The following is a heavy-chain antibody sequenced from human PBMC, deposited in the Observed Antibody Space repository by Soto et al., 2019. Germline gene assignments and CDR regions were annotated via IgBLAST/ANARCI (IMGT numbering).Heavy chain of an antibody. D-gene: IGHD6-19*01. CDR2: FDPEDGET. CDR3: ATVNSSGWWGYYYGMDA. CDR1: GYTLTELS. V-gene: IGHV1-24*01. J-gene: IGHJ6*02. Sequence: ASVKVSCKVSGYTLTELSMHWVRQAPGKGLEWMGGFDPEDGETIYAQKFQGRVTMAEDTSTDTAYMELSSLRSEDTAVYYCATVNSSGWWGYYYGMDAWGQGTTVTVSS.